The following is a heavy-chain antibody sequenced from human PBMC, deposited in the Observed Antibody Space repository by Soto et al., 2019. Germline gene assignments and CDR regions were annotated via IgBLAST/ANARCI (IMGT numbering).Heavy chain of an antibody. Sequence: SETLSLTCAVYGGSFSGYYWSWICQPPGKGLEWIGEINHSGSTNYSPSFQGHVTISADKSISTAYLQWSSLKASDTAKYYCARLTRRYCYFDLWGQGTLVTVSS. J-gene: IGHJ2*01. CDR2: INHSGST. CDR3: ARLTRRYCYFDL. D-gene: IGHD7-27*01. V-gene: IGHV4-34*01. CDR1: GGSFSGYY.